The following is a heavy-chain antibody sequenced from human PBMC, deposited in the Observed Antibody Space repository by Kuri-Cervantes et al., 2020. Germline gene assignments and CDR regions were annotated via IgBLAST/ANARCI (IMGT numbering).Heavy chain of an antibody. CDR1: GGSFSGYY. J-gene: IGHJ4*02. D-gene: IGHD4-17*01. CDR2: INHRGST. V-gene: IGHV4-34*01. Sequence: SETLSLTCAVYGGSFSGYYWSWIRQPPGKGLEWIGEINHRGSTNYSPSLKSRVTISVDTSKKQFSLKLSSVTAADTAVYYCARLAGYDYGDYVDYWGQGTQVTVSS. CDR3: ARLAGYDYGDYVDY.